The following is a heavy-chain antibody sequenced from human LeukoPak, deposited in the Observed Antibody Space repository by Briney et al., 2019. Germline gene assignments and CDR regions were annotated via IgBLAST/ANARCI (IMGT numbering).Heavy chain of an antibody. Sequence: SETLSLTCAVYGGSFSGYYWSWIRQPPGKGLEWIGEINQSGSTNYNPSLKSRVTISVDTSKNQFSLKLSSVTAADTAVYYCARGRGDYVWGSYRYTYYFDYWGQGTLVTVSS. CDR3: ARGRGDYVWGSYRYTYYFDY. V-gene: IGHV4-34*01. CDR2: INQSGST. J-gene: IGHJ4*02. CDR1: GGSFSGYY. D-gene: IGHD3-16*02.